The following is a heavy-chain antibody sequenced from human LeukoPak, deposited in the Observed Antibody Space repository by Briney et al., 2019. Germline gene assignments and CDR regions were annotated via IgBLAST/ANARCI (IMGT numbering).Heavy chain of an antibody. CDR3: ARVRTAMVRGVGYYFDY. V-gene: IGHV1-18*01. J-gene: IGHJ4*02. CDR1: GYTFTSYG. Sequence: ASVKVSCKASGYTFTSYGISWVRQAPGQGLEWMGWISAYNGNTNYAQKLQGRVTMTTDTSTSTAYMELRSLRSDDTAVYYCARVRTAMVRGVGYYFDYWGQGTLVTVSS. CDR2: ISAYNGNT. D-gene: IGHD3-10*01.